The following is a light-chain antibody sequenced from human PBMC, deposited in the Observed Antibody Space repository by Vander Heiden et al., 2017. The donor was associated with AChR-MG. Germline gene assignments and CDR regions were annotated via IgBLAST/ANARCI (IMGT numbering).Light chain of an antibody. CDR2: GAS. J-gene: IGKJ2*01. CDR3: QQYKHWPPYT. V-gene: IGKV3-15*01. CDR1: QSISSN. Sequence: EIVMTQSPDILSASPGETATLSCSASQSISSNLAWYQHKPGQAPRLLIYGASTRATGVPARFSGSGSGTEFTLIISSLQSEDFALYYCQQYKHWPPYTFGQGTKLDIK.